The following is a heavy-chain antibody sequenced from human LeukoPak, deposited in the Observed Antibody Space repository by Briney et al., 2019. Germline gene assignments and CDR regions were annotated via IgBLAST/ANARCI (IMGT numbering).Heavy chain of an antibody. J-gene: IGHJ5*02. V-gene: IGHV3-30*02. CDR3: ACLSGSCHLFEIDP. CDR2: IRYDGSNK. Sequence: GGSLRLSCAASGFTFSSYGMHWVRQAPGKGLEWVAFIRYDGSNKYYADSVKGRSTISRDNSKNTLYLQMNSLRAEDTAVYYCACLSGSCHLFEIDPWGQGTLVTVSS. CDR1: GFTFSSYG. D-gene: IGHD2-15*01.